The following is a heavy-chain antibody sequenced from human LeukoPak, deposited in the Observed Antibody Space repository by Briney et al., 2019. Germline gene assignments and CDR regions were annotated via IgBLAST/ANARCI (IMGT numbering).Heavy chain of an antibody. Sequence: SETLSLTCTVSRGSINTGNYYWSWIRQPPGKGLEWLGFIHYSGSTDYNPSLKSRVSISIDTAKNQFSLQSSCVTAADTPVYYCARKGRGRNYGSNAYLPEYWGQGTLVTVS. CDR2: IHYSGST. J-gene: IGHJ4*02. V-gene: IGHV4-30-4*01. D-gene: IGHD3-22*01. CDR3: ARKGRGRNYGSNAYLPEY. CDR1: RGSINTGNYY.